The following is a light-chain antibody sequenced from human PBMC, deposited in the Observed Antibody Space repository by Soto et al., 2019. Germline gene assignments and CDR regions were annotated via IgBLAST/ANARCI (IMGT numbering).Light chain of an antibody. J-gene: IGLJ1*01. CDR2: EGS. Sequence: QSVLTQPASVSGSPGQSITISCTGTSSDVGSYNLVSWYQQHPGKAPKLMIYEGSKRPSGVSNRFSGSKSGNTASLTISGLQAEDEADYYCCSYAGSSNLGYVFGTGTKVTVL. CDR3: CSYAGSSNLGYV. CDR1: SSDVGSYNL. V-gene: IGLV2-23*01.